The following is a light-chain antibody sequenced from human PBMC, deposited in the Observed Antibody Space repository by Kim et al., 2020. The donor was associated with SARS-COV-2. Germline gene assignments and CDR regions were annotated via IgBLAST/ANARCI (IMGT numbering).Light chain of an antibody. J-gene: IGKJ4*01. V-gene: IGKV1-9*01. Sequence: ASVGDRVTITCRARQGISSYLAWYQQKPGLAPKVLIYSASTLQSGVPSRFSGSGSGTDFTLTISSLQPEDFATYYCQQLSSYPLTFGGGTKVDIK. CDR1: QGISSY. CDR3: QQLSSYPLT. CDR2: SAS.